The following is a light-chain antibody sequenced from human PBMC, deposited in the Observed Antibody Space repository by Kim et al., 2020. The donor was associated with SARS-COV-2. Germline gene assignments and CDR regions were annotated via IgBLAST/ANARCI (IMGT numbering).Light chain of an antibody. CDR1: KTTVAPQG. V-gene: IGLV10-54*01. Sequence: TATLTYTGNKTTVAPQGAAWLQQHQGHPPKLLSYRNNSRPSGISDRLSASRSGNTASLTITGLQPEDEADYYCSAWDSSLRVWVFGGGTQLTVL. J-gene: IGLJ3*02. CDR3: SAWDSSLRVWV. CDR2: RNN.